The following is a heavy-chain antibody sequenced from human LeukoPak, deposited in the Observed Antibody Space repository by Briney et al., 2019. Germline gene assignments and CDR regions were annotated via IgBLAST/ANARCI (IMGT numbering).Heavy chain of an antibody. CDR2: ISSSSSYI. CDR1: GFTFSSYS. V-gene: IGHV3-21*01. D-gene: IGHD1-20*01. J-gene: IGHJ5*02. CDR3: AREYNWNDGPWFDP. Sequence: PGGSLRLSCAASGFTFSSYSMNWVRQAPGKGLEWVSSISSSSSYIYYADSVKGRFTISRDNAKNSLYLQMNSLRAEDTAVYYCAREYNWNDGPWFDPWGQGTLVTVSS.